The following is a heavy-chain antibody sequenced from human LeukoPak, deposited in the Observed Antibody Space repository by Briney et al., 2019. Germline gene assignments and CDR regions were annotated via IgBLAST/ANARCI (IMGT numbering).Heavy chain of an antibody. CDR1: GGSISSYY. D-gene: IGHD6-13*01. Sequence: PSETLSLTCTVSGGSISSYYWSWIRQPPGKGLEWIGYIYYSGSTNYNPSLKSRVTISVDTSKNQFSLKLSSVTAADTAVYYCARSSGWGSSSVDYWGQGTLVTVST. J-gene: IGHJ4*02. CDR3: ARSSGWGSSSVDY. CDR2: IYYSGST. V-gene: IGHV4-59*01.